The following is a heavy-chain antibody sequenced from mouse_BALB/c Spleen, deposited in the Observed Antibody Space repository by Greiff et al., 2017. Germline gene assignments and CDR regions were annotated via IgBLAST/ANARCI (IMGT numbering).Heavy chain of an antibody. CDR2: IWAGGST. V-gene: IGHV2-9*02. CDR3: ARDLAYDYDESYAMDY. CDR1: GFSLTSYG. D-gene: IGHD2-4*01. J-gene: IGHJ4*01. Sequence: VQRVESGPGLVAPSQSLSITCTVSGFSLTSYGVHWVRQPPGKGLEWLGVIWAGGSTNYNSALMSRLSISKDNSKSQVFLKMNSLQTDDTAMYYCARDLAYDYDESYAMDYWGQGTSVTVSS.